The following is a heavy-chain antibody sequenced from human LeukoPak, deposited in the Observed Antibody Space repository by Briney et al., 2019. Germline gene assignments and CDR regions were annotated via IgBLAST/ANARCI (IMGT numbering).Heavy chain of an antibody. CDR3: ARERGGSYFLRP. J-gene: IGHJ5*02. Sequence: ASVKVSCKASGYTFTGYYMHWVRQAPGQGLEWMGWINPNSGGTNYAQKFQGRVTMTRDTSISTAYMELSRLRSDDTAVYYCARERGGSYFLRPWGQGTLVTVSS. CDR1: GYTFTGYY. CDR2: INPNSGGT. D-gene: IGHD1-26*01. V-gene: IGHV1-2*02.